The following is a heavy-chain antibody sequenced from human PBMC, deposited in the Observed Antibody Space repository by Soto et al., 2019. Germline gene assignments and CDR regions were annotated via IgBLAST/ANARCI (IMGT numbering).Heavy chain of an antibody. CDR2: ISSSSSAI. D-gene: IGHD2-15*01. Sequence: EVQLVESGGGLVQPGGSLRLSCAASGFTFSSYNMNWVRQAPGKGLEWVSYISSSSSAIYYADSVKGRFTISRDNAKNSLYLQMNSLRDEDTAVYSCPRGYCSGGSCPEFDYWGQGTLVTVSS. V-gene: IGHV3-48*02. J-gene: IGHJ4*02. CDR1: GFTFSSYN. CDR3: PRGYCSGGSCPEFDY.